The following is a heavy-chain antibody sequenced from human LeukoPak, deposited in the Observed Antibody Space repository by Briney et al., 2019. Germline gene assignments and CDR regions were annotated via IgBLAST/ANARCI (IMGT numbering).Heavy chain of an antibody. CDR3: ARVLGYGWFDP. D-gene: IGHD5-18*01. Sequence: GGSLRLSCAASGFTFNTYWMGWVRQAPGKGLEWVANIKQDGSEIYYVDSVEGRFTISIDNAKNSLYLQMNSLSAEDTAVYYCARVLGYGWFDPWGQGTLVTVSS. J-gene: IGHJ5*02. V-gene: IGHV3-7*01. CDR1: GFTFNTYW. CDR2: IKQDGSEI.